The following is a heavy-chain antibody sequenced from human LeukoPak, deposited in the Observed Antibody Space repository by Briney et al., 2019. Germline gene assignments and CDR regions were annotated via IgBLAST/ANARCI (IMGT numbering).Heavy chain of an antibody. CDR3: ARLGGSPYYYYYGMDV. CDR2: INHSGGT. D-gene: IGHD1-26*01. CDR1: GGSFSGYY. Sequence: SETLSLTCAVYGGSFSGYYWSWIRQPPGKGLEWIGEINHSGGTNYNPSLKSRVTISVDTSKNQFSLKLSSVTAADTAVYYCARLGGSPYYYYYGMDVWGQGTTVTVSS. V-gene: IGHV4-34*01. J-gene: IGHJ6*02.